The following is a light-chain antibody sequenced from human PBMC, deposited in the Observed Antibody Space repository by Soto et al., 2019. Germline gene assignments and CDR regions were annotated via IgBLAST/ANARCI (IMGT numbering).Light chain of an antibody. CDR1: SSDVGGYNY. CDR2: EVS. CDR3: SSYTSSSTLVV. J-gene: IGLJ2*01. Sequence: SALTQPASVSGSPGQSITISCTGTSSDVGGYNYVSWYQQHPGKAPKVMIYEVSNRPSGVSNRFSGSKSGNTASLTISGLQAEDEADYYCSSYTSSSTLVVFGGGTKLTVL. V-gene: IGLV2-14*01.